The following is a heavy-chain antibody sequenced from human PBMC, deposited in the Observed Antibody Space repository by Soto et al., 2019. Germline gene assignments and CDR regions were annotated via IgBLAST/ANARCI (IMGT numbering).Heavy chain of an antibody. Sequence: SETLSLTCTVSGGSISSGGYYWSWIRQHPGKGLEWIGYIYYSGSTYYNPSLKSRVTISVDTSKNQFSLKLSSVTAADTAVYYCERASYSGDFDYWGQGNLVTVSS. J-gene: IGHJ4*02. V-gene: IGHV4-31*03. CDR1: GGSISSGGYY. CDR3: ERASYSGDFDY. D-gene: IGHD2-21*01. CDR2: IYYSGST.